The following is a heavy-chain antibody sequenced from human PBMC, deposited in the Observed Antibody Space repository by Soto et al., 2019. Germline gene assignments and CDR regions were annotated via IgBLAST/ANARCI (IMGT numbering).Heavy chain of an antibody. Sequence: QVQVVQSGAEVKTPGSSVKVSCKVSGGIFTNNAISWVRQAPGQGREWLGGVIPLFDTAYYAQIFRGRLRISADGATTPGYMELSGLTSADTAVYLCATGGHNDGYNFYHGRSCWGKGTTVTVSA. CDR2: VIPLFDTA. J-gene: IGHJ6*04. CDR1: GGIFTNNA. V-gene: IGHV1-69*01. CDR3: ATGGHNDGYNFYHGRSC. D-gene: IGHD3-16*01.